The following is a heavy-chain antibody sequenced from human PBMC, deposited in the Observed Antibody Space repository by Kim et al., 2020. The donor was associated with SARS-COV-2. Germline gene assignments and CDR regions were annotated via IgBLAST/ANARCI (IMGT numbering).Heavy chain of an antibody. D-gene: IGHD4-17*01. V-gene: IGHV1-18*01. CDR2: T. J-gene: IGHJ4*02. Sequence: TNYAQKLQGRVTMTTDTSTSTAYMELRSLRSDDTAVYYCARDAYGDLDYWGQGTLVTVSS. CDR3: ARDAYGDLDY.